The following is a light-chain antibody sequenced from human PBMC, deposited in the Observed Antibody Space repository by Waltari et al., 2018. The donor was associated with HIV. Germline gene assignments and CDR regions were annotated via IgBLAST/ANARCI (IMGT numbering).Light chain of an antibody. Sequence: QSVLSQPPSASGTPGQRVTIPCSGSSSNIGRFYVTWYRQVPGTTPQLLIYRNNQRPSGVPDRFSGSKSGTSASLAISGLRSEDEAYYYCAAWNDNLSGVVFGGGTELTVL. V-gene: IGLV1-47*01. CDR1: SSNIGRFY. J-gene: IGLJ2*01. CDR2: RNN. CDR3: AAWNDNLSGVV.